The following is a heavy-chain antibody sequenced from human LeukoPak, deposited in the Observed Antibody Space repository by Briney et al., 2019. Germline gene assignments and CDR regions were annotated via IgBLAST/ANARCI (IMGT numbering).Heavy chain of an antibody. J-gene: IGHJ4*02. Sequence: GGSLRLSCAASGFTFSDYYMSWIRQAPGKGLEWVSYIISSGSTIYYADSVKGRFTISRDNAKNSLYLQMNSLRAEDTAVYYCARDRDVRHYYFDYWGQGTLVTVSS. CDR3: ARDRDVRHYYFDY. CDR1: GFTFSDYY. CDR2: IISSGSTI. D-gene: IGHD3-16*01. V-gene: IGHV3-11*04.